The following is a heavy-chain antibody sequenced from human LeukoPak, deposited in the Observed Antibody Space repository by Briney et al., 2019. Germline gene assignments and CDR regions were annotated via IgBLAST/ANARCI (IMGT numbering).Heavy chain of an antibody. Sequence: SSCKVSGYTFTDYYMHWVQQAPGKGLEWMGLVDPEDGETIYAEMFQGRVTITADTSTDTAYMELSSLRSEDTAVYYCATGRGYCTNGVCYRSYYMDVWGKGTTVTVSS. V-gene: IGHV1-69-2*01. D-gene: IGHD2-8*01. CDR3: ATGRGYCTNGVCYRSYYMDV. J-gene: IGHJ6*03. CDR1: GYTFTDYY. CDR2: VDPEDGET.